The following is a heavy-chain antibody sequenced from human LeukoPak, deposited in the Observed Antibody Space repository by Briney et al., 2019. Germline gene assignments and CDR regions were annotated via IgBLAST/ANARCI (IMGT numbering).Heavy chain of an antibody. D-gene: IGHD6-13*01. J-gene: IGHJ3*02. Sequence: GASVKVSCKASGYTFTSYDINWVRQATGQGLEWMGWINPNSGGTNYAQKFQGRVTMTRDTSTSTAYMELSRLRSDDTAVYYCARVPGESSSWYESAFDIWGQGTMVTVSS. CDR1: GYTFTSYD. CDR3: ARVPGESSSWYESAFDI. CDR2: INPNSGGT. V-gene: IGHV1-2*02.